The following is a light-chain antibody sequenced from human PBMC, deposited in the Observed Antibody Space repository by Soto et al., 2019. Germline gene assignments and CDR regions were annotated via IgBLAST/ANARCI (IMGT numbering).Light chain of an antibody. CDR3: GSYTSTDTPFV. Sequence: QSALTQPASVSGSPGQSITISCTGTSSDVGGYNYVSWYQQHPGKAPKLMIYEVSNRPSGVSNRFSGSKSGNTASLTISNLEAEDESNYYCGSYTSTDTPFVFGTGTKVTVL. J-gene: IGLJ1*01. CDR2: EVS. CDR1: SSDVGGYNY. V-gene: IGLV2-14*01.